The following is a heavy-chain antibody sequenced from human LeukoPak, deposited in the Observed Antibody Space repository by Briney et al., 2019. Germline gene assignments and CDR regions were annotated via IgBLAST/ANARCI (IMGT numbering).Heavy chain of an antibody. J-gene: IGHJ4*02. D-gene: IGHD5-24*01. Sequence: SVKVSCKASGGTYSSYAISWVRQAPGQGLEWMGGIIPIFGTANYAQKFQGRVTITADESTSTAYMELSSLRSEDTAVYYCARPRDGYNPSYYFDYWGQGTLVTVSS. CDR3: ARPRDGYNPSYYFDY. V-gene: IGHV1-69*13. CDR2: IIPIFGTA. CDR1: GGTYSSYA.